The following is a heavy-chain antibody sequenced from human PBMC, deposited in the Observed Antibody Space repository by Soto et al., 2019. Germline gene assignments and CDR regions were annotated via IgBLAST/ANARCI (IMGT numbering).Heavy chain of an antibody. V-gene: IGHV1-69*13. Sequence: SVKVSCKASGGTFSSYAISWVRQAPGQGLEWMGGIIPIFGTANYAQKFQGRVTITADESTSTAYMELSSLRSEDTAVYYCASGVITDYDFWSGYSSADFDYWGQGTLVTVSS. CDR2: IIPIFGTA. CDR1: GGTFSSYA. J-gene: IGHJ4*02. D-gene: IGHD3-3*01. CDR3: ASGVITDYDFWSGYSSADFDY.